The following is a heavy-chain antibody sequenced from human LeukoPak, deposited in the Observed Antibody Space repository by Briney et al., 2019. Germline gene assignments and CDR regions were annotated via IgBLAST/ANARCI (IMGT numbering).Heavy chain of an antibody. CDR1: GGSISSYY. D-gene: IGHD3-3*01. Sequence: PSETLSLTCTVSGGSISSYYWSWIRQPPGKGLEWIGYIYYSGSTNYNPSLKSRVTISVDTSKNQFSLKLSSVTAADTAVYYCARVGLSRNDFWDYYYYYYMDVWGKGTTVTTSS. CDR3: ARVGLSRNDFWDYYYYYYMDV. J-gene: IGHJ6*03. CDR2: IYYSGST. V-gene: IGHV4-59*01.